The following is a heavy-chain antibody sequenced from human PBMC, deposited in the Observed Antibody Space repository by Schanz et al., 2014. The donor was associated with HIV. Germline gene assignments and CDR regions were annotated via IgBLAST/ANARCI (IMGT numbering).Heavy chain of an antibody. J-gene: IGHJ4*02. D-gene: IGHD3-10*01. CDR1: GGSLSGYY. V-gene: IGHV4-34*01. CDR2: IKYSGST. Sequence: QVRLHQWGAGLLKPSETLSLTCAVYGGSLSGYYWSWIRQPPGKGLEWIGEIKYSGSTNYKPSLKRRVTISIETSKNQFSLRLSSLTAADTAVYYCARAGYYFGSGSSFPLAYWGQGTLVTVSS. CDR3: ARAGYYFGSGSSFPLAY.